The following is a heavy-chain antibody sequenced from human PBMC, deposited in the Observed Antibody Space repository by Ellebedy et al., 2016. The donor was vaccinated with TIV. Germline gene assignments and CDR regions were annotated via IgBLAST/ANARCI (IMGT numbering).Heavy chain of an antibody. D-gene: IGHD2-21*01. CDR3: ARARDDHDFVVPPTARYWYFDL. Sequence: GESLKISCAASGFTLTTSAMSWVRQAPGKGLECVSTIIASGDTPYYEDSVKGRFAISRDESKNTLHLQMNSLRAEDTATYYCARARDDHDFVVPPTARYWYFDLWGRGTLVTVSP. CDR2: IIASGDTP. V-gene: IGHV3-23*01. J-gene: IGHJ2*01. CDR1: GFTLTTSA.